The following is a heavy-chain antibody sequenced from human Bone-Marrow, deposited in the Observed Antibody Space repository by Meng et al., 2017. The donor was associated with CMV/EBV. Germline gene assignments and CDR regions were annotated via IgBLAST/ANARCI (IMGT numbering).Heavy chain of an antibody. Sequence: SETLSLTCTVSGGSISSSSYYWGWIRQPPGKGLEWIGSIYYSGSTYYNPSLKSRVTISVDTSKNQFSLKLSSVTAADTAVYYCARIGTYYDFWSELYGMDVWGQGTTVTVSS. D-gene: IGHD3-3*01. CDR1: GGSISSSSYY. CDR3: ARIGTYYDFWSELYGMDV. V-gene: IGHV4-39*07. J-gene: IGHJ6*02. CDR2: IYYSGST.